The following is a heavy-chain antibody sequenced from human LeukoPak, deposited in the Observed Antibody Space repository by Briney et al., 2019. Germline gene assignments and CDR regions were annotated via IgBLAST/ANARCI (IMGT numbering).Heavy chain of an antibody. Sequence: GGSLRLSCAASGFIFSSYWMSWVRQAPGKGLEWVANIKEDGSEKYYVDSVKGRFTISRDNAKNSLYLQMNSLRAEDTAVYYCARYRAVAGFDYWGQGTLVTVSS. CDR3: ARYRAVAGFDY. CDR2: IKEDGSEK. D-gene: IGHD6-19*01. CDR1: GFIFSSYW. V-gene: IGHV3-7*01. J-gene: IGHJ4*02.